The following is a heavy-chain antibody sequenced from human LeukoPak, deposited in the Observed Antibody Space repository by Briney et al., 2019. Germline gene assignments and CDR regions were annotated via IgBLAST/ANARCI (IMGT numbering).Heavy chain of an antibody. V-gene: IGHV1-18*01. CDR1: GYTFTSCG. D-gene: IGHD2-15*01. J-gene: IGHJ3*02. CDR2: MSAYNGNT. CDR3: ARDRLVVVVAAIMGAFDI. Sequence: GASVKVSCKASGYTFTSCGISWVRQAPGQGLEWMGWMSAYNGNTNYAQKLQGRVTMTIDTSTSTAYMELRSLRSDDTAVYYCARDRLVVVVAAIMGAFDIWGQGTMVTVSS.